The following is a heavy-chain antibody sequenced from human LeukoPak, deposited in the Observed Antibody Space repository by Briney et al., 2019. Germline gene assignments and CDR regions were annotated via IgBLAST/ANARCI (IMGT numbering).Heavy chain of an antibody. Sequence: GGSLRLSCAAYGFTFSSYEMNWVRQAPGKGLEWVSYISSSGSTIYYADSVKGRFTISRDNDKKSLYLQMNSLRAEDTAVYYCVRVDGDYDYYYYMDVWGKGATVTVSS. D-gene: IGHD4-17*01. CDR3: VRVDGDYDYYYYMDV. V-gene: IGHV3-48*03. CDR1: GFTFSSYE. CDR2: ISSSGSTI. J-gene: IGHJ6*03.